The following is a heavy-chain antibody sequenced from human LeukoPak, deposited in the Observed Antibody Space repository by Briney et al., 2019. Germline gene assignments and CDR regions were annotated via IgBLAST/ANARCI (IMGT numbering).Heavy chain of an antibody. CDR2: IIPIFGTA. V-gene: IGHV1-69*01. CDR1: GGTFSSYA. CDR3: ASYLVATITGPFDY. J-gene: IGHJ4*02. Sequence: SVKVSCTASGGTFSSYAISWVRQAPGQGLEWMGGIIPIFGTANYAQKFQGRVTITADESTSTAYMELSSLRSEDTAVYYCASYLVATITGPFDYWGQGTLVTVSS. D-gene: IGHD5-12*01.